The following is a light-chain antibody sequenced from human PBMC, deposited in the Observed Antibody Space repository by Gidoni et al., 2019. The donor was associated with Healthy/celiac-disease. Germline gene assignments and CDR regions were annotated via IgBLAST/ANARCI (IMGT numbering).Light chain of an antibody. CDR3: QQRSIGSPT. V-gene: IGKV3-11*01. Sequence: EIVLTQSPATLSLSPGERATLSCRASQSVSSYLAWYQQKPGQAPRLLIYDASNRATGIPARFSGSVSGTDFTLTISSLEPEDFAVYYCQQRSIGSPTFXQXTKLEIK. CDR2: DAS. CDR1: QSVSSY. J-gene: IGKJ2*01.